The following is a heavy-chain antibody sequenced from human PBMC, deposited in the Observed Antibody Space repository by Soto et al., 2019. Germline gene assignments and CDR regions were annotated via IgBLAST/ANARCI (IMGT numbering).Heavy chain of an antibody. CDR1: GYTFTSYD. V-gene: IGHV1-8*01. Sequence: ASVKVSCKASGYTFTSYDINWVRQATGQGLEWMGWMNPNSGNTGYAQKFQGRVTMTRNTSISTAYMELSSLRSEDTAVYYCARVPGSSWYSYYYYYGMDVWGQGTTVTVSS. CDR3: ARVPGSSWYSYYYYYGMDV. D-gene: IGHD6-13*01. J-gene: IGHJ6*02. CDR2: MNPNSGNT.